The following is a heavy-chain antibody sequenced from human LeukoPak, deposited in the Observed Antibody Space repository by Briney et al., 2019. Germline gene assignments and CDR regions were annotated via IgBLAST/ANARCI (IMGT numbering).Heavy chain of an antibody. CDR1: GGSISSGGYY. D-gene: IGHD2-2*01. CDR2: IYYSGST. J-gene: IGHJ4*02. Sequence: SQTLSLTCTVSGGSISSGGYYWSWIRQHPGKGLEWIGYIYYSGSTNYNPSLKSRVTISVDTSKNQFSLKLSSVTAADTAVYYCARAQWNQLLRVGFDYWGQGTLVTVSS. CDR3: ARAQWNQLLRVGFDY. V-gene: IGHV4-31*03.